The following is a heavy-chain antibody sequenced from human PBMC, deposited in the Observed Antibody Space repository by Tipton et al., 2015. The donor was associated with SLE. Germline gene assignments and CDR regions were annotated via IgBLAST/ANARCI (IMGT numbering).Heavy chain of an antibody. V-gene: IGHV4-61*03. Sequence: LRLSCNVSGTSIRSSTYYWSWIRQPPGKGLEWIGYIFYSGSTSYNPSLESRVTMSIDTSNNHFSLDLRSVTAADTAIYYCARAAGNFGAYFDNWGQGILVTVSS. J-gene: IGHJ4*02. D-gene: IGHD3-10*01. CDR3: ARAAGNFGAYFDN. CDR1: GTSIRSSTYY. CDR2: IFYSGST.